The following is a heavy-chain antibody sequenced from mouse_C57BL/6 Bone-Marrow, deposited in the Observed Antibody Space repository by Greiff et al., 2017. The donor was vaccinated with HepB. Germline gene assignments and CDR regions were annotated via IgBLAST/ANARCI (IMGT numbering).Heavy chain of an antibody. Sequence: EVKLVESEGGLVQPGSSMKLSCTASGFTFSDYYMAWVRQVPEKGLEWVANINYDGSSTYYLDSLKSRFILSRDNAKNILYLQMSSLKSEDTATYYCARVRVYYGSDYLYFDVWGTGTTVTVSS. V-gene: IGHV5-16*01. CDR3: ARVRVYYGSDYLYFDV. D-gene: IGHD1-1*01. J-gene: IGHJ1*03. CDR1: GFTFSDYY. CDR2: INYDGSST.